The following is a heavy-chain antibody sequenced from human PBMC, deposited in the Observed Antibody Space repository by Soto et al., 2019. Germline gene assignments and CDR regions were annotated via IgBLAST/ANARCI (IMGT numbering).Heavy chain of an antibody. Sequence: ASETLSLTCAVYGGSFSGYYWSWIRQPPGKGLEWIGEINHSGSTNYNPSLKSRVTISVDTSKNQFSLQLNSVTPEDTAVYYCAREGGDSSSWYFDYWGRGTLVTV. CDR2: INHSGST. D-gene: IGHD6-13*01. CDR3: AREGGDSSSWYFDY. V-gene: IGHV4-34*01. J-gene: IGHJ4*02. CDR1: GGSFSGYY.